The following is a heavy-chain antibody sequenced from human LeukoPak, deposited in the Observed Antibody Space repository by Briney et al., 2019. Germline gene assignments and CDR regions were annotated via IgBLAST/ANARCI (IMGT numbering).Heavy chain of an antibody. CDR3: ARHGYCSSTSCYPEYYYYGMDV. D-gene: IGHD2-2*03. J-gene: IGHJ6*02. Sequence: SVKVSCKASGGTFSSYAISWVRQAPGQGLEWMGGMIPIFGTANYAQKFQGRVTITADESTSTAYMELSSLRSEDTAVYYCARHGYCSSTSCYPEYYYYGMDVWGQGTTVTVSS. CDR2: MIPIFGTA. CDR1: GGTFSSYA. V-gene: IGHV1-69*13.